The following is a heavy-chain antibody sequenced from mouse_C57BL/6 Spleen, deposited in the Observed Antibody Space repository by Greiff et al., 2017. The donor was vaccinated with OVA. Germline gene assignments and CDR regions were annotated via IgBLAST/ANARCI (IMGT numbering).Heavy chain of an antibody. J-gene: IGHJ2*01. Sequence: VQLQQPGAELVMPGASVKLSCKASGYTFTSYWMHWVKQRPGQGLGWIGEIDPSDSYTNYNQKFKGKSTLTVDKSSSTAYMQLSSLTSEDSAVYYCAREPNSSGNYFDYWGQGTTLTVSS. CDR2: IDPSDSYT. D-gene: IGHD3-2*02. V-gene: IGHV1-69*01. CDR1: GYTFTSYW. CDR3: AREPNSSGNYFDY.